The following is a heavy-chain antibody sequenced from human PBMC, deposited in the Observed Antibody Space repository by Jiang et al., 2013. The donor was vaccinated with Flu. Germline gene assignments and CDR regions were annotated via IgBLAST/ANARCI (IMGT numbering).Heavy chain of an antibody. D-gene: IGHD2-2*01. J-gene: IGHJ4*02. V-gene: IGHV1-2*02. CDR1: GYTFTGYY. CDR2: INPNSGGT. Sequence: SGAEVKKPGASVKVSCKASGYTFTGYYMHWVRQAPGQGLEWMGWINPNSGGTNYAQKFQGRVTMTRDTSISTAYMELSRLRSDDTAVYYCAMEPISLEAPAAPGIWGQGTLVTVSS. CDR3: AMEPISLEAPAAPGI.